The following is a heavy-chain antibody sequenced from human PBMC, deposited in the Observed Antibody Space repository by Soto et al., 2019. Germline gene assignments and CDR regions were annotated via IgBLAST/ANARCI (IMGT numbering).Heavy chain of an antibody. Sequence: QVQLVESGGGVVQPGRSLRLSCAASGFTFSSYAMHWVRQAPGKGLEWVAVISYDGSNKYYADSVKGRFTISRDNSKNTLYLQMNSLRAEDTAVYYCARARGDGYNYYYYYCMDVWGQGTTVTVSS. CDR2: ISYDGSNK. D-gene: IGHD5-12*01. V-gene: IGHV3-30-3*01. CDR1: GFTFSSYA. CDR3: ARARGDGYNYYYYYCMDV. J-gene: IGHJ6*02.